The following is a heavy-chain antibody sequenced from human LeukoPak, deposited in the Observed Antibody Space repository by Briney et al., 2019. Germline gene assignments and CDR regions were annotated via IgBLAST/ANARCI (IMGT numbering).Heavy chain of an antibody. CDR3: AKDGASTVAARRPFDY. V-gene: IGHV3-23*01. J-gene: IGHJ4*02. D-gene: IGHD6-6*01. Sequence: GGSLRLSCAASGFTFSSYAMNWVRQPPGKGLEWVSAIRGSGGTSYYADSVKGRFTISRDNSKNTLYLQMNSLRAEDTAIYYCAKDGASTVAARRPFDYWGQGTLVTVSS. CDR1: GFTFSSYA. CDR2: IRGSGGTS.